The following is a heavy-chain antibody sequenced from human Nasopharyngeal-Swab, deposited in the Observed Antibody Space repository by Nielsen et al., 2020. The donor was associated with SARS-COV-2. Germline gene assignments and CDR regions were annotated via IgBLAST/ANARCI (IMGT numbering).Heavy chain of an antibody. CDR3: ARDLGFGDSSGYYYGY. Sequence: GGSLRLSCAASGFTVSSNYMSWVRQAPGKGLEWVSVIYSGGSTNYAASVKGRFTISRDNSKNTLYLQMNSLRAEDTAVYYCARDLGFGDSSGYYYGYWGQGTLVTVSS. CDR2: IYSGGST. D-gene: IGHD3-22*01. J-gene: IGHJ4*02. V-gene: IGHV3-53*01. CDR1: GFTVSSNY.